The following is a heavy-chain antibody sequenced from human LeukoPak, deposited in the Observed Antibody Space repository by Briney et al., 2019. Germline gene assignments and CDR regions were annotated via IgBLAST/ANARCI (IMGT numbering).Heavy chain of an antibody. J-gene: IGHJ4*02. D-gene: IGHD3-10*01. CDR1: GFNFSRYA. Sequence: GGSLRLSCAASGFNFSRYAMTLVRQVAGKGLELVSLISCSADTTYYAESVKGRFTISRDNAKNTLYLHMNSLTADDTAVYFCAKAVGSGSYRHSDYWGQGTLVTVSS. CDR2: ISCSADTT. CDR3: AKAVGSGSYRHSDY. V-gene: IGHV3-23*01.